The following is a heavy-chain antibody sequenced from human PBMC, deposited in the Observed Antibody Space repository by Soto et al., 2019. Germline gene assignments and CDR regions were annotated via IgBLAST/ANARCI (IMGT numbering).Heavy chain of an antibody. CDR1: GGSVSSGSYY. J-gene: IGHJ4*02. Sequence: QVQLQESRPGLVKPSETLSLTCTVSGGSVSSGSYYWSWIRQPPGKGLEWIGYIYYSGHTNYNPHLHSRVPKSLNTPNNQFPLNLSSVTAVDTAVYYCARSQNGAAAGVLLFYLGQGTLVTLSS. D-gene: IGHD6-13*01. CDR3: ARSQNGAAAGVLLFY. V-gene: IGHV4-61*01. CDR2: IYYSGHT.